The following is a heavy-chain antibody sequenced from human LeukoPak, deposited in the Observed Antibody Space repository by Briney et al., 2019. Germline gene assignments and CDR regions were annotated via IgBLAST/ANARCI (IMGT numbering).Heavy chain of an antibody. D-gene: IGHD1-1*01. CDR3: SRDTNDVRSYYFDY. V-gene: IGHV1-46*03. Sequence: ASVKVSCKASGYTFTSYYMHWVRQAPGQGLEWMGIINPSGGSTSYAQKFQGRVTMTRDTPTSTVHMELSSLRSEDTAVYYFSRDTNDVRSYYFDYWGQGTLVTVSS. CDR1: GYTFTSYY. CDR2: INPSGGST. J-gene: IGHJ4*02.